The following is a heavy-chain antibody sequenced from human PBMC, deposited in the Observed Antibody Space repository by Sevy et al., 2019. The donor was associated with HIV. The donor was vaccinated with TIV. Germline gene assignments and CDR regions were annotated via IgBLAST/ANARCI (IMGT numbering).Heavy chain of an antibody. CDR3: ARDGRGISAFDI. CDR1: EFTFSSHA. Sequence: GGSLRLSCTASEFTFSSHAVSWVRQAPGKGLEWVSAISGNGENTHYADSVRGRFTISRDNFKNTLYLQMNSLRAEDTAQYYCARDGRGISAFDIWGQGTMVTVSS. CDR2: ISGNGENT. J-gene: IGHJ3*02. D-gene: IGHD3-3*02. V-gene: IGHV3-23*01.